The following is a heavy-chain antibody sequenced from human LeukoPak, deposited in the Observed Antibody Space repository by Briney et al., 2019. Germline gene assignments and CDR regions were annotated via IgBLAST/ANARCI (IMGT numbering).Heavy chain of an antibody. V-gene: IGHV3-23*01. CDR2: ISGSGGST. CDR3: AKGTSPSQSRLLWFGELLRDYYYYGMDV. CDR1: GFTFSSYA. D-gene: IGHD3-10*01. Sequence: GGSLRLSCAASGFTFSSYAMSWVRQAPGKGLEWVSAISGSGGSTYYADSVKGRFTISRDNSKNTLYLQMNSLRAEDTAVYYCAKGTSPSQSRLLWFGELLRDYYYYGMDVWGQGTTVTVSS. J-gene: IGHJ6*02.